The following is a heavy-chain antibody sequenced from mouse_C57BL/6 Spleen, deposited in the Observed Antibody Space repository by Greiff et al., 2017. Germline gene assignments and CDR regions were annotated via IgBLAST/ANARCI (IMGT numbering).Heavy chain of an antibody. D-gene: IGHD2-10*02. CDR2: IWSGGST. CDR1: GFSLTSYG. J-gene: IGHJ2*01. V-gene: IGHV2-2*01. Sequence: QVQLQQSGPGLVQPSQSLSITCTVSGFSLTSYGVHWVRQSPGQGLEWLGVIWSGGSTDYNAAFISRLSISKDNSKSQVFFKMNSLQADDTAIYYWARISSKGYYFDDWGKGTTLTVSS. CDR3: ARISSKGYYFDD.